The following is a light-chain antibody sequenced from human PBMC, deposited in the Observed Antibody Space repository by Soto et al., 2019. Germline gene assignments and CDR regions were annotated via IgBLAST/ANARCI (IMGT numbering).Light chain of an antibody. V-gene: IGKV3-15*01. CDR2: GAS. J-gene: IGKJ1*01. CDR3: QQYNYWPGT. CDR1: RSVRSN. Sequence: IVLTQSLATLSVSPGERVTLSCKASRSVRSNLAWYQQKPGQAPRLLISGASTRATGITDRFSGSGSGTEFTLTINSLQSEDFAVYYCQQYNYWPGTFGQGTKVDIK.